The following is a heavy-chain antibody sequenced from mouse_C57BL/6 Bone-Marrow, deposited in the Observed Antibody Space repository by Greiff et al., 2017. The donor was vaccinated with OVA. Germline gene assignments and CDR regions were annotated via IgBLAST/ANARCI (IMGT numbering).Heavy chain of an antibody. CDR3: ASLVTTVVEDAMDY. V-gene: IGHV1-22*01. CDR2: INPNNGGT. Sequence: VQLQQSGPELVKPGASVKMSCKASGYTFTDYNMHWVKQSHGKSLEWIGYINPNNGGTSYNQKFKGKATLTVNKSSSTAYMELLSLTSEDSAVYYCASLVTTVVEDAMDYWGQGTSVTVSS. J-gene: IGHJ4*01. CDR1: GYTFTDYN. D-gene: IGHD1-1*01.